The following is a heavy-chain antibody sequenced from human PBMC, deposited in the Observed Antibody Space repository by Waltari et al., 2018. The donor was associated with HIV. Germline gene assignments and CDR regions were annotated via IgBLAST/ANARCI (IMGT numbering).Heavy chain of an antibody. CDR1: GVNLHIYD. J-gene: IGHJ3*01. Sequence: QVHLVESGGAVVAPGGSVRPPCTASGVNLHIYDIHWVRQAPGTGLEVVAGVRYDGKHDYYGDSVKGRFTISRDNSKNAIFLEMTILRLEDTAKYYCAKDGAPGRDAIFDSWGQGTLVTV. V-gene: IGHV3-30*02. D-gene: IGHD1-26*01. CDR3: AKDGAPGRDAIFDS. CDR2: VRYDGKHD.